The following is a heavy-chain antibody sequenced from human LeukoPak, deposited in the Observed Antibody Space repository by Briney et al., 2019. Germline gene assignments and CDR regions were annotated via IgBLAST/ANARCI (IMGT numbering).Heavy chain of an antibody. V-gene: IGHV1-69*13. CDR1: GGTFSSYA. CDR3: ARDLIRYSYGYSDAFDI. J-gene: IGHJ3*02. Sequence: SVKVSCKASGGTFSSYAISWVRQAPGQGLEWMGGINPIFGTANYAQKFQGRVTITADESTSTAYMELSSLRSEETAVYYCARDLIRYSYGYSDAFDIWGQGTMVTVSS. D-gene: IGHD5-18*01. CDR2: INPIFGTA.